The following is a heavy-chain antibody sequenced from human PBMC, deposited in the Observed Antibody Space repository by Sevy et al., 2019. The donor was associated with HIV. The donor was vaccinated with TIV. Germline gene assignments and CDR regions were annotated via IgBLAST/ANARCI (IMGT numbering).Heavy chain of an antibody. CDR2: INHSGST. CDR1: GGSFSGYY. CDR3: ATRHSSGWYFDAFDI. V-gene: IGHV4-34*01. Sequence: SETLSLSCAVYGGSFSGYYWSWIRRPPGKGLEWIGEINHSGSTNYNPSLKSRVTISVDTSKNQFSLKLSSVTAADTAVYYCATRHSSGWYFDAFDIWVQGTMVTVSS. J-gene: IGHJ3*02. D-gene: IGHD6-19*01.